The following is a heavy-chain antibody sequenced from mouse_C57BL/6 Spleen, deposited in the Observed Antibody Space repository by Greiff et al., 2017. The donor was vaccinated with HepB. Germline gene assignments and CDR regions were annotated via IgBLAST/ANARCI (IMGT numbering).Heavy chain of an antibody. CDR1: GFTFSDYY. CDR3: ARDGWDWYFDV. Sequence: EVQRVESEGGLVQPGSSMKLSCTASGFTFSDYYMAWVRQVPEKGLEWVANINYDGSSTYYLDSLKSRFIISRDNAKNILYLQMSSLKSEDTATYYCARDGWDWYFDVWGTGTTVTVSS. D-gene: IGHD3-3*01. CDR2: INYDGSST. J-gene: IGHJ1*03. V-gene: IGHV5-16*01.